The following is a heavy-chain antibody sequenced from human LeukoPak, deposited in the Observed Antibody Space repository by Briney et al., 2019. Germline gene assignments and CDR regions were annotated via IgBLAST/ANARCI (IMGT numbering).Heavy chain of an antibody. D-gene: IGHD3-22*01. CDR3: ARDNYDSSGHKRPNYFHP. Sequence: SETLSLTCTVSGGSISSGDYYWSWIRQPPGKGLEWIGYIYYSGSTYYNPSLKSRVTISVDTSKNQFSLKLSSVTAADTAVYYCARDNYDSSGHKRPNYFHPWGQGTLVTVSS. V-gene: IGHV4-30-4*02. J-gene: IGHJ5*02. CDR1: GGSISSGDYY. CDR2: IYYSGST.